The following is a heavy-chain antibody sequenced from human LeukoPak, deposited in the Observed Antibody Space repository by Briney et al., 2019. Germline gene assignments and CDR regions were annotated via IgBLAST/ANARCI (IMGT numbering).Heavy chain of an antibody. CDR1: GFRFSDFT. CDR3: ANGDESSGYYYSWTY. CDR2: IRRNGGGI. Sequence: GGSLRLSCAASGFRFSDFTMTWVRQAPGKGLEWVSGIRRNGGGIAYADSVKGRFTISRDNAKNSLYLQMNSLRVDDTALYYCANGDESSGYYYSWTYWGQGTLVTVSS. V-gene: IGHV3-9*01. J-gene: IGHJ4*02. D-gene: IGHD3-22*01.